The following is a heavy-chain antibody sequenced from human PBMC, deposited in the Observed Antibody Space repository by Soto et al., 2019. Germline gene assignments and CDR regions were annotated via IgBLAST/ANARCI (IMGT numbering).Heavy chain of an antibody. CDR1: GFTFDNYG. CDR2: ITGAGGST. D-gene: IGHD4-4*01. Sequence: EVQLLESGGGLVQPGGSLRLSCAASGFTFDNYGMSWVRQAPGKGLEWIGAITGAGGSTYNADSVKGRFTISRDNSKKTVYLQVDSLRVEDTAVYYCSKGHSDSFGNYDYFGMDVWCQGAPVTVSS. CDR3: SKGHSDSFGNYDYFGMDV. J-gene: IGHJ6*02. V-gene: IGHV3-23*01.